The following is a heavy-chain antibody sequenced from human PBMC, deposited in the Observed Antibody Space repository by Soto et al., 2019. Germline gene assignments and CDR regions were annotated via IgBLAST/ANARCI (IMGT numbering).Heavy chain of an antibody. CDR3: ARPISSGGSHDYGDSETNWFDP. Sequence: VESLKISCKGSGYSFTSYWIGWVRQMPGKGLEWMGIIYPGDSDTRYSPSFQGQVTISADKSISTAYLQWSSLKASDTAMYYCARPISSGGSHDYGDSETNWFDPWGQGTLVTVSS. V-gene: IGHV5-51*01. CDR1: GYSFTSYW. J-gene: IGHJ5*02. CDR2: IYPGDSDT. D-gene: IGHD2-15*01.